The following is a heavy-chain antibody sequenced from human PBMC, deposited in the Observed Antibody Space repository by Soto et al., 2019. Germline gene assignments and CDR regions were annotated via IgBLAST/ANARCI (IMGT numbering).Heavy chain of an antibody. D-gene: IGHD1-26*01. V-gene: IGHV3-23*01. CDR1: GFTFSTNYG. Sequence: VQLLESGGALVQPGGSQRLSCVGSGFTFSTNYGLAWVRQARGKGLEWVSSISGSGDGIAYADSVKGRFTISTDTYKNTLYLQMNNLRADDTAVYFCAKKCRGSCPFDYWGQGTLVTVSS. CDR3: AKKCRGSCPFDY. CDR2: ISGSGDGI. J-gene: IGHJ4*02.